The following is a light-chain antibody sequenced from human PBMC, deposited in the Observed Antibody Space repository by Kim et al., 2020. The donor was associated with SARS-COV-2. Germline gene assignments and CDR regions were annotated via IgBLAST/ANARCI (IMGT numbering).Light chain of an antibody. CDR1: SGSIASNY. Sequence: GKTVTISCTRSSGSIASNYVQGYQQRPGSAPTTVIYEDNQRPSGVPDRFSGSIDSSSNSASLTISGLKTEDEADYYCQSYDSSNRVFGGGTKLTVL. V-gene: IGLV6-57*03. J-gene: IGLJ3*02. CDR2: EDN. CDR3: QSYDSSNRV.